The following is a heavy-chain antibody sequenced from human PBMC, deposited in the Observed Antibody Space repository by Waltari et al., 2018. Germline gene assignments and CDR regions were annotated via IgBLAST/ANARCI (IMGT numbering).Heavy chain of an antibody. CDR2: ISWNSGSI. Sequence: EVQLVEYGGGLVQPGRSLRLSCAASGFTFDDYAMHCVRQAPGKGLAGVLGISWNSGSIGKGKSVKGRLTISRDNAKNSLYPQMNSLRAEDMALYYCAKGLSGRIAAAGLDYWGQGTLVTVSS. V-gene: IGHV3-9*03. J-gene: IGHJ4*02. D-gene: IGHD6-13*01. CDR3: AKGLSGRIAAAGLDY. CDR1: GFTFDDYA.